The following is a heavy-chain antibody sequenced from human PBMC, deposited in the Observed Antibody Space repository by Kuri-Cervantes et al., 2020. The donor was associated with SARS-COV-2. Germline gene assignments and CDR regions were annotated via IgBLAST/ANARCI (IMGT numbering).Heavy chain of an antibody. CDR2: IWSDGTNK. CDR1: EFTFSSYG. Sequence: GGSLRLSCAASEFTFSSYGMHWVRQAPGKGLEWVAVIWSDGTNKYYADSAKGRFTISRDNSKNTLYLQMNSLRAEDTAVYFCARALYGGRLDYSPTSGYYYYEGMDVWGQGTMVTVSS. CDR3: ARALYGGRLDYSPTSGYYYYEGMDV. D-gene: IGHD3-10*02. J-gene: IGHJ6*02. V-gene: IGHV3-33*01.